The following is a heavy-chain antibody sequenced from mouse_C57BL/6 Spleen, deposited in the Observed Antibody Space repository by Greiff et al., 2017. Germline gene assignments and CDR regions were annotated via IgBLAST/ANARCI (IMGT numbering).Heavy chain of an antibody. Sequence: EVKVVESGGGLVQPGGSMKLSCAASGFTFSDAWMDWVRQSPEKGLEWVAEIRNKANNHATYYAESVKGRFTISRDDSKSSVYLQMNSLRAEDTGIYYCTSGRPYYYAMDYWGQGTSVTVSS. CDR3: TSGRPYYYAMDY. CDR1: GFTFSDAW. CDR2: IRNKANNHAT. D-gene: IGHD4-1*01. J-gene: IGHJ4*01. V-gene: IGHV6-6*01.